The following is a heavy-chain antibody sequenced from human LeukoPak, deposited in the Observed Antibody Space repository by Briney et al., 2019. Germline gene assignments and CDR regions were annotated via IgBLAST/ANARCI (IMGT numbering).Heavy chain of an antibody. CDR2: IYHSGST. J-gene: IGHJ4*02. V-gene: IGHV4-30-2*01. CDR1: GGSISSGGYS. D-gene: IGHD3-3*01. CDR3: ARGITIFGVVISHFDY. Sequence: SQTLSLTCAVSGGSISSGGYSWSWIRQPPGKGLEWIGYIYHSGSTYYNPSLKSRVTISVDTSKNQFSLKLSSVTAADTAVYYCARGITIFGVVISHFDYWGQGTLVTVSS.